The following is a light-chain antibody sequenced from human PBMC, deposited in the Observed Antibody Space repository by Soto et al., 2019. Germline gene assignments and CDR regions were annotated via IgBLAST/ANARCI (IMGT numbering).Light chain of an antibody. CDR2: ATS. Sequence: DIQMTQSPSSLSASVGDRVTITCRASQTVNFFLNWFQQKPGKPPKLLIYATSSLPSGVPSRFGGSGSATDFTLTITSLRPEDLAAYYCHRSYTPPYTFGQGTRLDIK. CDR1: QTVNFF. V-gene: IGKV1-39*01. CDR3: HRSYTPPYT. J-gene: IGKJ2*01.